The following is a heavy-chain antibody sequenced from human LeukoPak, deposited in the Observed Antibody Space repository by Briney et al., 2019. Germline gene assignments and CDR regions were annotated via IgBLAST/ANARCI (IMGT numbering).Heavy chain of an antibody. J-gene: IGHJ4*02. V-gene: IGHV3-21*01. CDR3: ASAKPLGPVDY. Sequence: PGGSLRLSCAASGFTFKTSGMNWVRQAPGQGLEWVSSIGSISSYIYYAASVKGRFTISRDNAKNSLYLQMNSLRAEDTAVYYCASAKPLGPVDYWGQGTLVTVSS. D-gene: IGHD1-14*01. CDR2: IGSISSYI. CDR1: GFTFKTSG.